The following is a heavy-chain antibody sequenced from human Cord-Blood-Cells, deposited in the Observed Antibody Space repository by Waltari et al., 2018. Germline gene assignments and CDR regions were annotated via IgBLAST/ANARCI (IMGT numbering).Heavy chain of an antibody. V-gene: IGHV4-39*07. J-gene: IGHJ3*02. CDR1: GGSISSSSYY. D-gene: IGHD6-13*01. CDR2: IYYSGST. Sequence: QLQLQESGPGLVKPSETLSLTCTVSGGSISSSSYYWGWIRQPPGKGLEWIGSIYYSGSTYYNPSLKSRVTISVDTSKNQFSLKLSSVTAADTAVYYCARHDIAAAGTLYAFDIWGQGTMVTVSS. CDR3: ARHDIAAAGTLYAFDI.